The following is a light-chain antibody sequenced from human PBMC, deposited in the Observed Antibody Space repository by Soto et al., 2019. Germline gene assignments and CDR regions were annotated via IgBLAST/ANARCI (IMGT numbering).Light chain of an antibody. J-gene: IGLJ2*01. Sequence: QSALTQPPSASGSPGQSVTISCTGTSSDVGGYKYVSWYQQHPGKAPKLILYEVNKRPSGVPDRFSGSKSGNTASLTVSGLQAEDESDYYCSSYAGNNNLIFGGGTKVTVL. CDR1: SSDVGGYKY. CDR3: SSYAGNNNLI. V-gene: IGLV2-8*01. CDR2: EVN.